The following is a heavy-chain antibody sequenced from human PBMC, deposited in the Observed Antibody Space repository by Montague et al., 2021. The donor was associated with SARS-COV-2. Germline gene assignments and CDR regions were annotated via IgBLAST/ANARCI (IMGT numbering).Heavy chain of an antibody. V-gene: IGHV3-9*01. CDR1: GFKFDDFA. D-gene: IGHD6-13*01. Sequence: FLRLSCAASGFKFDDFAMHWVRQFPGKGLEWVSGVTWNNITVGYKESVKGRFTISRDNAKNSLFLHLNSLSTEDTAFYYCVKDTKAAAYWNFDLWGRGTLVTVSS. J-gene: IGHJ2*01. CDR2: VTWNNITV. CDR3: VKDTKAAAYWNFDL.